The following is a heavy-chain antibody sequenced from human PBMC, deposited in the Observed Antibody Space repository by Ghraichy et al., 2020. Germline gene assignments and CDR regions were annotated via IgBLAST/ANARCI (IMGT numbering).Heavy chain of an antibody. V-gene: IGHV1-18*01. CDR3: ARPPGRFCDY. CDR1: GYTFTSYG. J-gene: IGHJ4*02. D-gene: IGHD2-15*01. CDR2: ISTYNGNT. Sequence: ASVKVSCKASGYTFTSYGISWVRHAPGQGLEWMGWISTYNGNTNYAQKFQGRVTMTTDTSTSTAYMELRSLRSDDTAVYYCARPPGRFCDYWGQGTLVTVSS.